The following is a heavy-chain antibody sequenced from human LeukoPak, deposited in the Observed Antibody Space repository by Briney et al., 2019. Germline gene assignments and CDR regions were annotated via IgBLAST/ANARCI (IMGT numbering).Heavy chain of an antibody. CDR3: AVGFAALFDY. D-gene: IGHD6-25*01. Sequence: GGSLRPSCAASGFTFSSYSMNWVRQAPGKGLEWVSSISSSSSYIYYADSVKGRFTISRDNAKNSLYLQMNSLRAEDTAVYYCAVGFAALFDYWGQGTLVTVSS. V-gene: IGHV3-21*01. J-gene: IGHJ4*02. CDR1: GFTFSSYS. CDR2: ISSSSSYI.